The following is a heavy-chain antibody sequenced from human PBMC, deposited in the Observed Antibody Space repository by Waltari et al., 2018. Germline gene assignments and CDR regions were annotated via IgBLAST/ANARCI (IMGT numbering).Heavy chain of an antibody. CDR1: GFTFSSYS. Sequence: EVQLVESGGGLVQPGGSLRLSCAASGFTFSSYSMNWVRKATGKGLEWVSYISSSSSTIYYADSVKGRFTISRDNAKNSLYLQMNSLRAEDTAVYYCASEYYDFWSGYPVGYLWGQGTLVTVSS. V-gene: IGHV3-48*01. CDR2: ISSSSSTI. D-gene: IGHD3-3*01. J-gene: IGHJ4*02. CDR3: ASEYYDFWSGYPVGYL.